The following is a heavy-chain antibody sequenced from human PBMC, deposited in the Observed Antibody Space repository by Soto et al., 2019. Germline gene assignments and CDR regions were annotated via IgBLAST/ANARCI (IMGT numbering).Heavy chain of an antibody. CDR1: GGTFSSYA. D-gene: IGHD6-19*01. J-gene: IGHJ4*02. V-gene: IGHV1-69*06. CDR2: IIPIFGTA. CDR3: ARRIAVAGRPQTGAFDY. Sequence: SVKVSCKASGGTFSSYAISWVRQAPGQGLEWMGGIIPIFGTANCAQKFQGRVTITADKSTSTAYMELSSLRSEDTAVYYCARRIAVAGRPQTGAFDYWGQGTLVTVSS.